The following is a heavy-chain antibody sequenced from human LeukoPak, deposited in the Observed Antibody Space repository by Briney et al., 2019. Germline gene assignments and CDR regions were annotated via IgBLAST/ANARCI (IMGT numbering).Heavy chain of an antibody. V-gene: IGHV3-23*01. Sequence: PGASLRLSCAASGFTFSNYAMSWVRQAPGKGLEWASAVSGRDDSTYYADSVKGRFTISRDTSKNTLYLQMNSLRAEDTAVYYCAKWGDYDILTGYYDSDYWGQGTLVTVSS. CDR2: VSGRDDST. J-gene: IGHJ4*02. CDR3: AKWGDYDILTGYYDSDY. D-gene: IGHD3-9*01. CDR1: GFTFSNYA.